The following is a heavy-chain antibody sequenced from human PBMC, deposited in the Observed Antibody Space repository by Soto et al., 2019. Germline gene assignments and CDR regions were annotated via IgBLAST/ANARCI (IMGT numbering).Heavy chain of an antibody. D-gene: IGHD3-10*01. CDR1: GGSFSGYY. CDR2: INHSGST. V-gene: IGHV4-34*01. CDR3: ARRMVRGPYYGQYCYYGMDV. Sequence: SETLSLTCAVYGGSFSGYYWSWIRQPPGKGLEWIGEINHSGSTNYNPSLKSRVTISVDTSKNQFSLKLSSVTAADTAVYYCARRMVRGPYYGQYCYYGMDVWGQGTTVTVSS. J-gene: IGHJ6*02.